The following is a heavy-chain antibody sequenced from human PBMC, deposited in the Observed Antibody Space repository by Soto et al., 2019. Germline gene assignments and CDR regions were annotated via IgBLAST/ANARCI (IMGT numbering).Heavy chain of an antibody. Sequence: GAPAKVSCKASGGTFSSYAISWVRQAPGQGLEWMGGIIPIFGTANYAQKFQGRVTITADESTSTAYMELSSMKSDDTAVYYCARTHSSSWYSLGSSFDYWGQGTLVTVSS. J-gene: IGHJ4*02. V-gene: IGHV1-69*13. CDR1: GGTFSSYA. CDR3: ARTHSSSWYSLGSSFDY. D-gene: IGHD6-13*01. CDR2: IIPIFGTA.